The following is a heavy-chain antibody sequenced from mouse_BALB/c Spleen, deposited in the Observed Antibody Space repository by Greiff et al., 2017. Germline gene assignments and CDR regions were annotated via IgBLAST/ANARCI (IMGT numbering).Heavy chain of an antibody. J-gene: IGHJ1*01. CDR3: ARYYYGSSSYWYCDV. Sequence: EVQRVESGPDLVKPSQSLSLTCTVTGYSITSGYSWPWIRQFPGNTLAWMGYIHYSGSTNYNPSLKSLISLTRDTSKNQFFLQLNSVTTEDTATYYCARYYYGSSSYWYCDVWGAGTTVTVSS. CDR1: GYSITSGYS. V-gene: IGHV3-1*02. D-gene: IGHD1-1*01. CDR2: IHYSGST.